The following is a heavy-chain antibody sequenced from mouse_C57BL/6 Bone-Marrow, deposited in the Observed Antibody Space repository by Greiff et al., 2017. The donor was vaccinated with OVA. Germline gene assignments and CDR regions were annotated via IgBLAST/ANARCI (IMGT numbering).Heavy chain of an antibody. CDR2: IDPSASDT. CDR1: GYTFTSYW. V-gene: IGHV1-52*01. D-gene: IGHD1-1*01. CDR3: ARGGVYGSSHYYAMDY. Sequence: QVQLQQPGAELVRPGSSVQLSCQASGYTFTSYWMHWVQQRPIQGLEWIGNIDPSASDTHYNPKFTDQATLPVDNSSSTAYMQLIRLTSADSAVYYCARGGVYGSSHYYAMDYWGQGTSVTVSS. J-gene: IGHJ4*01.